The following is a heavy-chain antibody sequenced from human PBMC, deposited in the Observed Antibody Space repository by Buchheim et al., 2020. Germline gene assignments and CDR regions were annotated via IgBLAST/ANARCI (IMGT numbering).Heavy chain of an antibody. D-gene: IGHD3-22*01. CDR3: ARGLRARRDYYYDSSGYYAY. CDR2: INHSGST. V-gene: IGHV4-34*01. CDR1: GGSFSGYY. J-gene: IGHJ4*02. Sequence: QVQLQQWGAGLLKPSETLSLTCAVYGGSFSGYYWSWIRQPPGKGLEWIGEINHSGSTNYNPSLKSRVTISVNTSKNQFPLKLSSVTAADTAVYYCARGLRARRDYYYDSSGYYAYWGQGTL.